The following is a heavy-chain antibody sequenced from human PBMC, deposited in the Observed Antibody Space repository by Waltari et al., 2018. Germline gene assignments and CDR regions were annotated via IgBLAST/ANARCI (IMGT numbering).Heavy chain of an antibody. J-gene: IGHJ4*02. CDR2: ISSSTTYI. CDR1: GFAFSSYS. V-gene: IGHV3-21*03. Sequence: EVQLVESGGGLVKPGGSLRLSCAASGFAFSSYSMTWVRQAPGKGLEWVSSISSSTTYIYYADSVKGRFTISRDTAKNSLYLQMNSLRAEDTAVYYCARDYWSSSSSSVFYFDYWGQGTLVTVSS. D-gene: IGHD6-6*01. CDR3: ARDYWSSSSSSVFYFDY.